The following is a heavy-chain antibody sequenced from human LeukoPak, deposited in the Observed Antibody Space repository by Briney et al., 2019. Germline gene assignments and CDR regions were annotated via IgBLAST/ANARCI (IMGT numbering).Heavy chain of an antibody. Sequence: GGSLRLSCAASGFTFSNYEMNWVRRAPGKGLEWVSYISSSGGTIYYADSVRGRFTISRDNAKNSLYLQVNSLRVEDTAVYYCAGMRTTVTDAFDFWGQGTMVTVSS. J-gene: IGHJ3*01. V-gene: IGHV3-48*03. CDR3: AGMRTTVTDAFDF. CDR2: ISSSGGTI. CDR1: GFTFSNYE. D-gene: IGHD4-17*01.